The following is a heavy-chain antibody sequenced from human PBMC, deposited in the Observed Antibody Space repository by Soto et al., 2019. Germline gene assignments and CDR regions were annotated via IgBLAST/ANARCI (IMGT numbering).Heavy chain of an antibody. V-gene: IGHV4-31*03. CDR2: IHHSGST. Sequence: QVQLQESGPGLVKPTQTLSLTCTVSGGSISSGGYYWSWIRQHPGKGLEWIGYIHHSGSTYHNPSLKSRVTISVATAKNQFSLKLSSVTAADTAVYYCAREAAVILNWFDPWGQGTPVTVSS. CDR1: GGSISSGGYY. D-gene: IGHD6-25*01. J-gene: IGHJ5*02. CDR3: AREAAVILNWFDP.